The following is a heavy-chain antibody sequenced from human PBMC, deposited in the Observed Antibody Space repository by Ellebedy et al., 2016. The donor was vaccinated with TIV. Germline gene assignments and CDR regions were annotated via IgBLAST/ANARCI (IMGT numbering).Heavy chain of an antibody. D-gene: IGHD3-22*01. CDR3: ASPYDSSGYWLDAFDI. CDR1: GGTFSSYA. V-gene: IGHV1-69*13. CDR2: IIPIFGTA. Sequence: SVKVSCXASGGTFSSYAISWVRQAPGQGLEWMGGIIPIFGTANYAQKFQGRVTITADESTSTAYMELSSLRSEDTAVYYCASPYDSSGYWLDAFDIWGQGTMVTVSS. J-gene: IGHJ3*02.